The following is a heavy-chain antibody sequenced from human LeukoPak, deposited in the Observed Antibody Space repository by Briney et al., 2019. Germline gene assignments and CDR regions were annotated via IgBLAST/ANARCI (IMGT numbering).Heavy chain of an antibody. CDR3: ARDVVVIRAFDI. CDR1: GGSISSGGYY. D-gene: IGHD3-22*01. Sequence: SETLSLTCTVSGGSISSGGYYWSWIRQHPGKGLEWIGYIYYSGSTYYNPSLKSRVTISVDTSKNQFSLKLSSVTAADTAVYYCARDVVVIRAFDIWGQGTMVTVSS. J-gene: IGHJ3*02. CDR2: IYYSGST. V-gene: IGHV4-31*03.